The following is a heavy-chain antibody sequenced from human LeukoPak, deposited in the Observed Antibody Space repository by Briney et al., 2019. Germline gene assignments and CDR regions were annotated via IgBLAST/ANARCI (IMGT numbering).Heavy chain of an antibody. CDR3: AGGHFYDIRGHPYHFHY. J-gene: IGHJ4*02. CDR1: GGSISSYY. CDR2: IYYTENT. V-gene: IGHV4-59*01. D-gene: IGHD3-22*01. Sequence: SETLSHTCTVSGGSISSYYWSWIRQPPGKGLEWIGYIYYTENTNYNPSLKSRVTISVDTSKNQFSLNLTSVTAADTAVYYCAGGHFYDIRGHPYHFHYWGQGTLVTVPS.